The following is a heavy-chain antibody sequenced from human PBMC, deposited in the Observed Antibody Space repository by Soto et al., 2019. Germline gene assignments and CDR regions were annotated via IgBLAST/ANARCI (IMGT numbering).Heavy chain of an antibody. Sequence: PSETLSLTCTVSGGSISSGGYYWSWIRQHPGKGLEWIGYIYYSGSTYYNPSLKSRVTISVDPSKNHFSLKLSSVTAADTAVYYCAKSLWGVKSPDASATCDQDTLVPV. J-gene: IGHJ3*02. D-gene: IGHD3-10*01. CDR2: IYYSGST. V-gene: IGHV4-31*03. CDR1: GGSISSGGYY. CDR3: AKSLWGVKSPDASAT.